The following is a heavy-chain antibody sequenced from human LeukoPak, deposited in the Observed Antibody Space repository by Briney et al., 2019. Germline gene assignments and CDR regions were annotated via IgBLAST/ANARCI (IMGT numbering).Heavy chain of an antibody. CDR1: GGSISSSY. V-gene: IGHV4-59*01. Sequence: SETLSLTCTVSGGSISSSYWGWIRQPPGKGLEWIGYIYYTGSTNCSPSLKSRITISVDTSKNQFSLKLSSVTAADTAVYYCARLDYSSGWYWIDPWGQGTLVTVSS. CDR2: IYYTGST. CDR3: ARLDYSSGWYWIDP. J-gene: IGHJ5*02. D-gene: IGHD6-19*01.